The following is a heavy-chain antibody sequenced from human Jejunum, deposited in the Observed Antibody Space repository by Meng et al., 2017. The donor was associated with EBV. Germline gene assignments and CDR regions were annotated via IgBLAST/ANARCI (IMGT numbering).Heavy chain of an antibody. J-gene: IGHJ4*02. CDR2: IYYSGNT. Sequence: VQLQESGPGLVKPSGTLSPTWTVAGGSVSTASYYWSWIRQSPGKGLEWIGYIYYSGNTNYNPSLKSRATITVDTSKNQFSLKLSSVTAADTAVYYCARVVDYYERSGYPDFWGQGTLVTVSS. CDR3: ARVVDYYERSGYPDF. D-gene: IGHD3-22*01. V-gene: IGHV4-61*01. CDR1: GGSVSTASYY.